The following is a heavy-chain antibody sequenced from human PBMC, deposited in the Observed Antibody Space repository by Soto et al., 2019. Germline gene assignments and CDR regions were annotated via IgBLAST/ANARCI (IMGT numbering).Heavy chain of an antibody. D-gene: IGHD3-10*01. Sequence: PGGSLRLSCAASGFTFSSYGMHWVRQAPGKGLEWVAVISYDGSNKYYADSVKGRFTISRDNSKNTLYLQMNSLRAEDTAAYYCAKDLQDIWFGELLFPNFGYWGQGTLVTVSS. V-gene: IGHV3-30*18. CDR3: AKDLQDIWFGELLFPNFGY. CDR2: ISYDGSNK. CDR1: GFTFSSYG. J-gene: IGHJ4*02.